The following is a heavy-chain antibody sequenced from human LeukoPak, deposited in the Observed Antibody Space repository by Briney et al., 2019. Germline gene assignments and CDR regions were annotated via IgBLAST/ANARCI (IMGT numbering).Heavy chain of an antibody. D-gene: IGHD3-10*01. CDR2: INHSGST. Sequence: SETLSLTCTVSGASISSHYWSWIRLPPGKGLEWIGEINHSGSTNYNPSLKSRVTISVDTSKNQFSLKLSSVTAADTAVYYCARGYGSGSYYYFDYWGQGTLVTVSS. CDR3: ARGYGSGSYYYFDY. V-gene: IGHV4-34*01. CDR1: GASISSHY. J-gene: IGHJ4*02.